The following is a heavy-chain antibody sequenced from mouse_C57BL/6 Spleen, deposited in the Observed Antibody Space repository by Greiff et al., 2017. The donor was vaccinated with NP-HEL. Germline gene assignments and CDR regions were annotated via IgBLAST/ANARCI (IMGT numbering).Heavy chain of an antibody. CDR2: IDPSDSFT. CDR1: GYTFPSYW. D-gene: IGHD1-1*01. Sequence: QVQLQQPGAELVMPGASVKLSCTASGYTFPSYWMHWVKQRPGQGLEWIGEIDPSDSFTNYNQKLQGKFTFTVDNSSSTAYMQLSSLTSEDSAIYYCARYYGSGAGYFDIGGTGTTVTVSS. CDR3: ARYYGSGAGYFDI. V-gene: IGHV1-69*01. J-gene: IGHJ1*03.